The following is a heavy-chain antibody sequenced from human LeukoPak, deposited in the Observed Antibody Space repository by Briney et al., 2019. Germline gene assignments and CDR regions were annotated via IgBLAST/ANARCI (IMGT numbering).Heavy chain of an antibody. V-gene: IGHV3-49*04. J-gene: IGHJ3*02. CDR1: RFTFGDYV. D-gene: IGHD3-3*01. CDR3: TRGPTIFGVAIIWNDAFDI. CDR2: IRSKAYGGTT. Sequence: GGSLRLSCTASRFTFGDYVMSWVRQAPGKGLEWVGFIRSKAYGGTTEYAASVKGRFTISRDDSKSIAYLQMNTLKTEDTAVYYCTRGPTIFGVAIIWNDAFDIWGQGTVVTVSS.